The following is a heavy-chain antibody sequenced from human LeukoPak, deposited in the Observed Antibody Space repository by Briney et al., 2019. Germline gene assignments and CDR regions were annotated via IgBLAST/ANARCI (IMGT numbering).Heavy chain of an antibody. D-gene: IGHD3-22*01. CDR1: GGTFSSYA. Sequence: AASVKVSCKASGGTFSSYAISWVRQAPGQGLEWMGRIIPILGIANYAQKFQGRVTITADKSTSTAYMELSSLRSEDTAVYYCAREGNMESYYDSSGYYFDYWGQGTLVTVSS. CDR3: AREGNMESYYDSSGYYFDY. V-gene: IGHV1-69*04. CDR2: IIPILGIA. J-gene: IGHJ4*02.